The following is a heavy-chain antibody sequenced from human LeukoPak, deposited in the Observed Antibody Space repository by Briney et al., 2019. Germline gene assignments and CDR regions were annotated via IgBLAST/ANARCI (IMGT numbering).Heavy chain of an antibody. D-gene: IGHD3-10*01. CDR1: GFTFSDYY. CDR3: ARYGTMVRGVILNWFDP. Sequence: TGGSLRLSCAASGFTFSDYYMSWIRQAPGKGLEWGSYISSSGSTIYYADSVKGRFTISRDNAKNSLYLQMNSLRAEDTAVYYCARYGTMVRGVILNWFDPWGQGTLVTVSS. J-gene: IGHJ5*02. V-gene: IGHV3-11*04. CDR2: ISSSGSTI.